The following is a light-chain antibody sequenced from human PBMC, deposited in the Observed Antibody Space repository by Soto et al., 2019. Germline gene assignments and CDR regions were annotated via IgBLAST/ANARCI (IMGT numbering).Light chain of an antibody. Sequence: DIQLTQSPSFLSASVGDRVTITCRASQAFSGYLAWYQQKPGKAPKLLIYAASTLQSGVPSRFSGGGSGTEFTLTISGLQPEDFATYYCQQLTFGGGTKVEI. J-gene: IGKJ4*01. CDR2: AAS. V-gene: IGKV1-9*01. CDR1: QAFSGY. CDR3: QQLT.